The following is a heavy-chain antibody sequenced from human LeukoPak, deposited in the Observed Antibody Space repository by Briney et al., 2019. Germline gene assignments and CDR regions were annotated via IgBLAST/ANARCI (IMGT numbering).Heavy chain of an antibody. J-gene: IGHJ4*02. CDR1: GFTFSSYS. D-gene: IGHD3-10*01. Sequence: GGSLRLSCAASGFTFSSYSMNWVRQAPGKGLEWVSSISSSSSYIYYADSVKGRFTISRDNAKNSLYLQMNSLRDEDTAVYYCVREDPSEYGSIDYWGQGTLVTVSS. CDR2: ISSSSSYI. CDR3: VREDPSEYGSIDY. V-gene: IGHV3-21*01.